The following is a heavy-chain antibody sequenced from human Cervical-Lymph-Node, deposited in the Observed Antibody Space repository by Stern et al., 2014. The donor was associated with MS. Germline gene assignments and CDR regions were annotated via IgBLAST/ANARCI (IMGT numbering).Heavy chain of an antibody. D-gene: IGHD3-16*01. CDR3: ARGGGTDSPTYDY. Sequence: QVQLQESGPGLLKPSGTLSLTCTVSGASLSGGNWWTWVRQPPGKGLGWIGELFHTGSTNYNPSLRSRVVMLVDSSKSQFSLQLTSVTAADTAVYYCARGGGTDSPTYDYWGQGTLVTVS. V-gene: IGHV4-4*02. CDR2: LFHTGST. CDR1: GASLSGGNW. J-gene: IGHJ4*02.